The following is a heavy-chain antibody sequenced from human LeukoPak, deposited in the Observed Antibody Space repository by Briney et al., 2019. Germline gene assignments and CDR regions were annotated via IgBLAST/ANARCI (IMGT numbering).Heavy chain of an antibody. Sequence: SVKVSCKASGGTFSSYAISWVRQAPGQGLEWMGGIIPIFGTANYAQKFQGRVTITADESTSTAYMELSNLRSEDTAVYYCARDTRGVKTFDYWGQGTLVTVSS. D-gene: IGHD3-10*01. CDR2: IIPIFGTA. CDR3: ARDTRGVKTFDY. J-gene: IGHJ4*02. CDR1: GGTFSSYA. V-gene: IGHV1-69*13.